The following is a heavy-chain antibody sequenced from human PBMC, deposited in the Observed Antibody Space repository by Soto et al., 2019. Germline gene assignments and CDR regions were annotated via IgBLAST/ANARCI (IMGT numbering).Heavy chain of an antibody. CDR2: ISVIGDYT. V-gene: IGHV3-21*01. CDR1: GFTFSSYS. D-gene: IGHD4-4*01. Sequence: NPGWSLRLSCEGSGFTFSSYSINWVRQAPGKGLEWVSSISVIGDYTFYADSVKGRFTISRDNAKNSLFLQMDSLRAEDTAVYFCARDSKNRQDGMDVWGQGATVTVSS. J-gene: IGHJ6*02. CDR3: ARDSKNRQDGMDV.